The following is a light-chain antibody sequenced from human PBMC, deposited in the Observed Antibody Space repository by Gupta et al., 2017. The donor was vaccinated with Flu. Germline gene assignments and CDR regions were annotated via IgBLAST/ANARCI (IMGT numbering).Light chain of an antibody. CDR3: SSYRKSNTVVV. Sequence: QSALTQPASVSGSPGQSIAISCTGTSSDVGGYDYVSWYQQHPGKAPELMIFEVSRRPSGISDRFSGSKSGNTASLTITGLLAEDEAYYWCSSYRKSNTVVVFGGGTKLTVL. CDR2: EVS. CDR1: SSDVGGYDY. V-gene: IGLV2-14*01. J-gene: IGLJ2*01.